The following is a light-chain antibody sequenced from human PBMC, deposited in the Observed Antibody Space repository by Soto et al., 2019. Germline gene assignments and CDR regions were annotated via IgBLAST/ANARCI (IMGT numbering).Light chain of an antibody. V-gene: IGKV1-16*01. J-gene: IGKJ4*01. Sequence: DIQMTQSPSSLSASVGDRVSISCRASQGINIYLAWFHQKPGKAPKSLICGASTLQSGVPSRFSGSGSGTDFTLTISNLQPEDIGTYYCPYYLTYPLTFGGGTKVEIK. CDR1: QGINIY. CDR3: PYYLTYPLT. CDR2: GAS.